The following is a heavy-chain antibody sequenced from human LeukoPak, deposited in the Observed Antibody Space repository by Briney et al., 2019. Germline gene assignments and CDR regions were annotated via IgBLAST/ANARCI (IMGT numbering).Heavy chain of an antibody. V-gene: IGHV3-74*01. Sequence: GGSLRLSCAASGFTFSTYWMHWVRQAPGKGLVWVSRINSDGSSTSYADSVKGRFTISRDNAKNTLYLQMNSLRAEDTAVYYCPRYNWNSAPFDYWGQGTLVTVSS. J-gene: IGHJ4*02. CDR2: INSDGSST. CDR1: GFTFSTYW. CDR3: PRYNWNSAPFDY. D-gene: IGHD1-7*01.